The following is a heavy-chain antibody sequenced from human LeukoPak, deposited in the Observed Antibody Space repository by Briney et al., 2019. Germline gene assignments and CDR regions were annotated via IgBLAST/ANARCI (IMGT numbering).Heavy chain of an antibody. V-gene: IGHV3-7*01. Sequence: GGSLRLSCAASGFTFSSYSMNWVRQAPGKGLEWVANIKQEGSARYYVDSVTGRFTISRDNAMNSLYLQMNSLRVEDTAVYYCARDPGIAAAGTVGYFDSWGQGILVTVSS. D-gene: IGHD6-13*01. CDR2: IKQEGSAR. CDR3: ARDPGIAAAGTVGYFDS. J-gene: IGHJ4*02. CDR1: GFTFSSYS.